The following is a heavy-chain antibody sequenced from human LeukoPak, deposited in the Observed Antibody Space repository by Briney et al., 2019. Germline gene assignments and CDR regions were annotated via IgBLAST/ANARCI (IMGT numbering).Heavy chain of an antibody. CDR2: ISGDGRST. V-gene: IGHV3-43*02. Sequence: GGSLRLSCAASGFTFDDYAMLWVRQPPGKGLEWVSLISGDGRSTYYADSVKGRFTISRDNSKNSLYLQMNSLRTEDTALYYCTKGRKGCSSTNCYGNFVYWGQGTLVTVSS. CDR3: TKGRKGCSSTNCYGNFVY. J-gene: IGHJ4*02. CDR1: GFTFDDYA. D-gene: IGHD2-2*01.